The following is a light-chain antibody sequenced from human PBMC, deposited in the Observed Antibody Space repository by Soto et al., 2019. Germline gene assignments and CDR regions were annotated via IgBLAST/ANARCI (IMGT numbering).Light chain of an antibody. J-gene: IGKJ5*01. Sequence: EIVMTQSPTILSVSPGERATLSCRASQSVSSNLAWYQQKPGQAPRLLIYGASTRATGIPVRFSGSGSGTDFTLTTSGLEPEDFAVYYCQQRSDWPPITFGHGTRLEIK. V-gene: IGKV3-11*01. CDR3: QQRSDWPPIT. CDR1: QSVSSN. CDR2: GAS.